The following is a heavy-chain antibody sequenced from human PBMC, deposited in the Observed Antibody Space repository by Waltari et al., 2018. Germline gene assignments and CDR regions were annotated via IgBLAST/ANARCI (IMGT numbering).Heavy chain of an antibody. CDR1: GLDYRSYA. D-gene: IGHD3-10*01. V-gene: IGHV3-23*05. CDR2: IDNRRETP. CDR3: AKDSGYSMIRGRENS. Sequence: VYLLESGGGLVQPGGSLRLSCVGSGLDYRSYALSWVRQAPGKVLGWVSGIDNRRETPYYVGSVKGPFTIPRDDSRNTVYLHMTTLRVDDTAVYYCAKDSGYSMIRGRENSWGQGTLVIVSS. J-gene: IGHJ4*02.